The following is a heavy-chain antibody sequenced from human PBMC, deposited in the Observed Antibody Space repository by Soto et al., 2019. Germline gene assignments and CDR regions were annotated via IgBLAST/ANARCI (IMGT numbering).Heavy chain of an antibody. V-gene: IGHV1-18*01. D-gene: IGHD1-26*01. CDR1: GYTFTSYG. J-gene: IGHJ6*02. CDR3: ARYGVGATTDYYYYGMDV. CDR2: ISAYNGNT. Sequence: QVQLVQSGAEVKKPGASVKVSGKASGYTFTSYGISWVRQAPGQGLEGMGWISAYNGNTNYAQKLQGRVTMTTDTSTSTAYMELRSLRSDDTAVYYCARYGVGATTDYYYYGMDVWGQGTTVTVSS.